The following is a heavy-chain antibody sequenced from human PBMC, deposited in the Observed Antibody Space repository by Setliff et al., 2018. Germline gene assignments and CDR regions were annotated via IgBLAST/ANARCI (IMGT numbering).Heavy chain of an antibody. D-gene: IGHD5-12*01. V-gene: IGHV4-59*01. CDR1: GGSINSYY. Sequence: PSETLSLTCIVSGGSINSYYWNWIRQPPGKGLEWIGYIYYSGNSNYDTNYNPSLKSRVTILSDTSKNQFSLILSSVTAADTAVYYCARSYSGYDTWGQGTLVTVSS. CDR3: ARSYSGYDT. J-gene: IGHJ5*02. CDR2: IYYSGNSNYDT.